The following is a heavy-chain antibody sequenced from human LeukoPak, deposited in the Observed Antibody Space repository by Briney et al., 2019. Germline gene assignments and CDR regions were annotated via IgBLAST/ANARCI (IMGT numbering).Heavy chain of an antibody. Sequence: SETLSLTCTVSGGSISSSSYYWGWIRQPPGKGLEWIGSIYYSGSTYYNPSLKSRVTISVDTSKNQFSLKLSSVTAADMAVYYCARRGGYNWFDPWGQGTLVTVSS. V-gene: IGHV4-39*01. CDR1: GGSISSSSYY. J-gene: IGHJ5*02. CDR2: IYYSGST. D-gene: IGHD1-26*01. CDR3: ARRGGYNWFDP.